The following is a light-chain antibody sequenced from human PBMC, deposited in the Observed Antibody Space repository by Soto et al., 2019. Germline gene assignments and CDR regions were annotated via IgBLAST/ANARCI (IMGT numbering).Light chain of an antibody. V-gene: IGLV2-14*01. CDR2: EVS. CDR3: TSYTRDTALV. J-gene: IGLJ1*01. CDR1: SSDVGTYNY. Sequence: QYFLAQPASVSGSPGQSITISCTGTSSDVGTYNYVSWYQHHPGKAPKLIIYEVSNRPSGVSNRFSGSKSGSTASLTISGLQAEDEADYHCTSYTRDTALVFGTGTKVTVL.